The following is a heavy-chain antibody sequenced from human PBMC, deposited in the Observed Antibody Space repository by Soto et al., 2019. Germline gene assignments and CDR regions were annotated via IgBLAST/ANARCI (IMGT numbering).Heavy chain of an antibody. CDR2: IYYSGST. Sequence: SETLSLTCTVSGGSINSGGYYWSWIRQHPGKGLEWIGYIYYSGSTYYNPSLKSRVTISVDKSKNQFSLKLSSVTAADTAVYYCARSPYLAAAPDVWGQGTTVTVSS. J-gene: IGHJ6*02. CDR1: GGSINSGGYY. CDR3: ARSPYLAAAPDV. D-gene: IGHD6-13*01. V-gene: IGHV4-31*03.